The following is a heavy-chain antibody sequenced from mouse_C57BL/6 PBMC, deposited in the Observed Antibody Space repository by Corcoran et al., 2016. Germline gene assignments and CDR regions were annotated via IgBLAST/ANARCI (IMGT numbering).Heavy chain of an antibody. CDR3: ARGGQLRYYAMDY. CDR1: GYTFTTYG. V-gene: IGHV9-3*01. CDR2: INTYSGVP. J-gene: IGHJ4*01. Sequence: QIQLVQSGPELKKPGETVKISCKASGYTFTTYGMSWVKQAPGKGLKWMGWINTYSGVPTYADDFKGRFAFSLETSASTAYLQINNLKNEDTATYFCARGGQLRYYAMDYWGQGTSVTVSS. D-gene: IGHD3-2*02.